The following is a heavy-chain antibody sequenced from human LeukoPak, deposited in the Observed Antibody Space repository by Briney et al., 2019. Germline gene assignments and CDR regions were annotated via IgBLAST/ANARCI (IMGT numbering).Heavy chain of an antibody. J-gene: IGHJ4*02. Sequence: SETLSLTCTVSGGSISSYYWSWIRQPPGKGLEWIGYIYYSGSTNYNPSLKSRVTISVDTSKNQFSLKLSSVTAADTAVYYCASGSDTAMANYFDYWGQGTLVTVSS. V-gene: IGHV4-59*12. CDR3: ASGSDTAMANYFDY. CDR1: GGSISSYY. D-gene: IGHD5-18*01. CDR2: IYYSGST.